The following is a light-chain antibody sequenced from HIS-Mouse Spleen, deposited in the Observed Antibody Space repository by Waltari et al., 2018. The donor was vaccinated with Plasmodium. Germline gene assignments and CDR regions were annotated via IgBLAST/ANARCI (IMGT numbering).Light chain of an antibody. Sequence: DTTMTQSPPTLSASVGDRVTIPCRASQRISSWLAWYQQKPGTAPKPLIYKASSLESGVPSRFSGSGSGTEFTLTISSLQPDDFATYSCQQYNSYSYTFGQGTKLEIK. CDR2: KAS. J-gene: IGKJ2*01. CDR3: QQYNSYSYT. CDR1: QRISSW. V-gene: IGKV1-5*03.